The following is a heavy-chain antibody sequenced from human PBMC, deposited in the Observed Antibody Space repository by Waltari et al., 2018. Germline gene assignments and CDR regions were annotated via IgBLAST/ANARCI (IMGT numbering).Heavy chain of an antibody. CDR1: GFIFRNYW. D-gene: IGHD6-13*01. J-gene: IGHJ4*02. Sequence: EVQLVESGGGLVQPGGSLRLSCAASGFIFRNYWMHWLRQAPGKGPVWVSQIKTDGSTTRYTDSVDGLFTISRDNARNMLYLQMNSLRAEDTALYYCAAYSGSWYWGQGTLVTVSS. CDR3: AAYSGSWY. V-gene: IGHV3-74*01. CDR2: IKTDGSTT.